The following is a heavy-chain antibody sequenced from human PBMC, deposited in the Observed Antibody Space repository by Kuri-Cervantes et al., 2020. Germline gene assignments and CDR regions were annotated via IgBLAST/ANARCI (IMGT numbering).Heavy chain of an antibody. V-gene: IGHV3-33*01. J-gene: IGHJ3*01. CDR3: ARVNAARGIGVGLDSFDV. CDR2: IWSDGTNE. D-gene: IGHD6-19*01. Sequence: GESLKISCETSGFTFRNYAMHWVRQAPGEGLEWVAVIWSDGTNEDYGDSLKGRITISRGNSQKTVFLQMNDLRVEDTAVYYCARVNAARGIGVGLDSFDVWGQGTMVTVSS. CDR1: GFTFRNYA.